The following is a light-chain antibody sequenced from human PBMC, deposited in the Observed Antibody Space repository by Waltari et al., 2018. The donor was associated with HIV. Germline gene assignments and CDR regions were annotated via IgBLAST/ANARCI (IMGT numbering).Light chain of an antibody. J-gene: IGLJ2*01. V-gene: IGLV2-8*01. CDR3: SSYAGSDNRVV. CDR2: EVN. Sequence: QSALTQPPSASGSPGQSVTISCTGTSSDIGAYTYVSCYQHHPGKAPKLMIYEVNKRPSGFPDRFSGAKSGNVASLTVSGLQDDDEADFYCSSYAGSDNRVVFGGGTKLTVL. CDR1: SSDIGAYTY.